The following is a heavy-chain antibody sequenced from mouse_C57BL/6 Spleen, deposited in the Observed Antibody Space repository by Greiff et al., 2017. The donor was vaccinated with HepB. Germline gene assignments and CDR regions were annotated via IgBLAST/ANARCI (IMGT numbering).Heavy chain of an antibody. CDR2: IDPANGNT. Sequence: EVKLMESVAELVRPGASVKLSCTASGFNIKNTYMHWVKQRPEQGLEWIGRIDPANGNTKYAPKFQGKATITADTSSNTAYLQLSSLTSEDTAIYYCALITTVPRYFDVWGTGTTVTVSS. CDR1: GFNIKNTY. D-gene: IGHD1-1*01. J-gene: IGHJ1*03. CDR3: ALITTVPRYFDV. V-gene: IGHV14-3*01.